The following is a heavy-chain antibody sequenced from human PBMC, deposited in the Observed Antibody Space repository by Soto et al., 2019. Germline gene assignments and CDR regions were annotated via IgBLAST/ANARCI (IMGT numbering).Heavy chain of an antibody. D-gene: IGHD6-19*01. CDR2: FDPEDGET. CDR1: GYTLTELS. Sequence: ASVKVSCKVSGYTLTELSMHWVRQAPGKGLEWMGGFDPEDGETIYTQKFQGRVTMTEDTSTDTAYMELSSLRSEDTAVYYCATTPHTVAGRVSSEYFQHWGQGTLVTVSS. CDR3: ATTPHTVAGRVSSEYFQH. J-gene: IGHJ1*01. V-gene: IGHV1-24*01.